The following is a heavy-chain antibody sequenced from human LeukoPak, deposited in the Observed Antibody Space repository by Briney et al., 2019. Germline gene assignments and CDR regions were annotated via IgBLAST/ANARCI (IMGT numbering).Heavy chain of an antibody. CDR2: LNPNSGGT. J-gene: IGHJ6*02. CDR1: GYTFTVYY. CDR3: ARVGGYCTTTSCSYGMDV. Sequence: ASEKVSCKASGYTFTVYYMHWVRQAPGQGLEWMGWLNPNSGGTNYAQKFQGGVTMTRDTSISTAYVELSSLTSDDTAVYYCARVGGYCTTTSCSYGMDVWGQGTTVTVSS. D-gene: IGHD2-2*01. V-gene: IGHV1-2*02.